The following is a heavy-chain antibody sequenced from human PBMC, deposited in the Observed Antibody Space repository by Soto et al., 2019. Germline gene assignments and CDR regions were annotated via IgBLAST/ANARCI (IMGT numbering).Heavy chain of an antibody. D-gene: IGHD6-19*01. V-gene: IGHV3-30-3*01. Sequence: WGSMRLSCAASGFTFSSYAMHWVRQAPGKGLEWVAVISYDGSNKYYADSVKGRFTISRDNSKNTLYLQMNSLRAEDTAVYYCARPSIYSSGWYPVYSYYGMDVWGQGTTVTVSS. CDR2: ISYDGSNK. CDR1: GFTFSSYA. CDR3: ARPSIYSSGWYPVYSYYGMDV. J-gene: IGHJ6*02.